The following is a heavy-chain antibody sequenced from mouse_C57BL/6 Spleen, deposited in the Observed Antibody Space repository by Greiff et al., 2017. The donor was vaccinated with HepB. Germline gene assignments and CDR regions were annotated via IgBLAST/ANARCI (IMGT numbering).Heavy chain of an antibody. V-gene: IGHV2-2*01. CDR2: IWSGGST. Sequence: VKLVESGPGLVQPSQSLSITCTVSGFSLTSYGVHWVRQSPGKGLEWLGVIWSGGSTDYNAAFISRLSISKDNSKSQVFFKMNSLQADDTAIYYCARKGAIRGDYYAMDYWGQGTSVTVSS. D-gene: IGHD3-1*01. J-gene: IGHJ4*01. CDR1: GFSLTSYG. CDR3: ARKGAIRGDYYAMDY.